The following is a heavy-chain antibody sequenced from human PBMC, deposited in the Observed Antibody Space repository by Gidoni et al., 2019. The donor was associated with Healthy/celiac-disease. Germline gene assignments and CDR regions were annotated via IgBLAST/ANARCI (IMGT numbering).Heavy chain of an antibody. CDR3: AREALNDFWSGYLFDP. CDR1: GFTFSSYS. Sequence: EVQLVESGGGLVKPGGSLRLSCAASGFTFSSYSLNCVRQAPGKGLGGVSSISSSSSYIYYADSVKGRFTISRDNAKNSLYLQMNSLRAEDTAVYYCAREALNDFWSGYLFDPWGQGTLVTVSS. D-gene: IGHD3-3*01. CDR2: ISSSSSYI. V-gene: IGHV3-21*01. J-gene: IGHJ5*02.